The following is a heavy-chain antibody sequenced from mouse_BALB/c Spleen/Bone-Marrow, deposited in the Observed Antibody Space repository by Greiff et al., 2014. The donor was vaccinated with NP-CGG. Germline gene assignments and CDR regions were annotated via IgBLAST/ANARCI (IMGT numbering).Heavy chain of an antibody. CDR3: ARITTATGAMDY. CDR1: GFSLTTYG. D-gene: IGHD1-2*01. Sequence: QVQLKESGPGLVAPSQSLSITCTVSGFSLTTYGVHWVRQPLGKGLEWLGVLWADGSTNYNSALMSRLSISKDNSKSQVFLKMNSLQTDDTAMYYCARITTATGAMDYWGQGTSVTVSS. J-gene: IGHJ4*01. V-gene: IGHV2-9*02. CDR2: LWADGST.